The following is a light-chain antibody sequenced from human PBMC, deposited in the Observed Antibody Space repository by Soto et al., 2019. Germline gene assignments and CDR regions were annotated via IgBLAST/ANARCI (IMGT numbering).Light chain of an antibody. CDR3: CSYAGTYV. CDR2: DVD. Sequence: QSVLTQPRSVSESPGQSVTISCTGTSSDFGDYTSVSWYQHHPGKAPKFMIYDVDKRPSGVPDRFSGSKSGNTASLTISGLQPEDEADYYCCSYAGTYVFGTGTKVTVL. J-gene: IGLJ1*01. V-gene: IGLV2-11*01. CDR1: SSDFGDYTS.